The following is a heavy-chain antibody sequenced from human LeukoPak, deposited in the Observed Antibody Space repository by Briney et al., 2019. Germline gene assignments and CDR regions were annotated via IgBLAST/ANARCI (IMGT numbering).Heavy chain of an antibody. J-gene: IGHJ3*02. CDR3: ARGGSGISNAFDI. Sequence: SETLSLTCSVSGVSISSYYWSWIRQPPGKGLEWIGYLYYSGSTNSNPSLKSRVTMSVDTSKNQFSLKLRSVTAADTAVYYCARGGSGISNAFDIWGQGKMVTVSS. CDR1: GVSISSYY. V-gene: IGHV4-59*01. D-gene: IGHD3-10*01. CDR2: LYYSGST.